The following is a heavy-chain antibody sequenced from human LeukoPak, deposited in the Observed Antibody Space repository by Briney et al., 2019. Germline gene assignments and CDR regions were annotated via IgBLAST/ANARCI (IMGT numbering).Heavy chain of an antibody. D-gene: IGHD3-22*01. CDR3: AKDLTYESSGSVIDN. CDR2: VNWHGTT. Sequence: GGSLRLSCAASGFIFEDYTMHWVRQVPGKTLEWGSLVNWHGTTYYADSLKGRFTISRDNSKISLYLQMDSLRTEDTAFYYCAKDLTYESSGSVIDNWGLGTLVTVSS. J-gene: IGHJ4*02. V-gene: IGHV3-43*01. CDR1: GFIFEDYT.